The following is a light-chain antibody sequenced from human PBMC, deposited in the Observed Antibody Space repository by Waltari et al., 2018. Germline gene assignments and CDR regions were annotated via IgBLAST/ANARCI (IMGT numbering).Light chain of an antibody. CDR3: QQYNDWPPMYT. Sequence: IVMTQSLATLSVSPGERATLSCRASQSVSSNLAWYQQKPGQAPRLLIYDASTRATDIPARFSGSGSGTEFTLTISSLQSEDFAVYYCQQYNDWPPMYTFGQGTKLEI. J-gene: IGKJ2*01. CDR2: DAS. V-gene: IGKV3-15*01. CDR1: QSVSSN.